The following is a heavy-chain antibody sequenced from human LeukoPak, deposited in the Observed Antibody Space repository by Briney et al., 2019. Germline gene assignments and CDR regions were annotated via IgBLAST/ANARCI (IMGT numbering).Heavy chain of an antibody. CDR2: IYYSGST. CDR3: ARVNGYCSSTSCYAGDYYYYMDV. D-gene: IGHD2-2*03. J-gene: IGHJ6*03. Sequence: PSETLSLTCTVSGGSISSYYWSWIRQPPGTGLEWIGYIYYSGSTNYNPSLKSRVTISVDTSKNQFSQKLSSVTAADTAVYYCARVNGYCSSTSCYAGDYYYYMDVWGKGTTVTISS. CDR1: GGSISSYY. V-gene: IGHV4-59*01.